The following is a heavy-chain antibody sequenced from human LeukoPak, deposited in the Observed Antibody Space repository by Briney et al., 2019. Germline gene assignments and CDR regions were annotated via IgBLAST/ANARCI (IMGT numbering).Heavy chain of an antibody. CDR2: IYSGGST. J-gene: IGHJ4*02. Sequence: GGSLRLSCAASGFTVSSNYMSWVRQAPGKGLEWVSVIYSGGSTYYADSVKGRFTISRDNSKNTLYLQMNSLRAEDTAVYYCAKTSSRGYSYGTDYWGQGTLVTVSS. CDR3: AKTSSRGYSYGTDY. V-gene: IGHV3-53*01. CDR1: GFTVSSNY. D-gene: IGHD5-18*01.